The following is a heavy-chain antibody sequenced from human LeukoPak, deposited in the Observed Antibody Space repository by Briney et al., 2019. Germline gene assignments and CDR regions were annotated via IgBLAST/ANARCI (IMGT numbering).Heavy chain of an antibody. D-gene: IGHD4-23*01. CDR1: GYTLTELS. Sequence: ASVKVSCKVSGYTLTELSMHWVRQAPGQGLEWMGGIIPIFGTANYAQKFQGRVTITADESTSTAYMELSSLRSEDTAVYYCARVRYYGGKWSPDAFDIWGQGTMVTVSS. CDR2: IIPIFGTA. V-gene: IGHV1-69*13. CDR3: ARVRYYGGKWSPDAFDI. J-gene: IGHJ3*02.